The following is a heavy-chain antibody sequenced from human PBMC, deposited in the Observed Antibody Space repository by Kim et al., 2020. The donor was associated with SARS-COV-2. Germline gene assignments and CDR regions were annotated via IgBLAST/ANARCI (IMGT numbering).Heavy chain of an antibody. D-gene: IGHD3-9*01. J-gene: IGHJ4*02. V-gene: IGHV3-9*01. Sequence: YADSVKGRFTISRDNAKNSLYLQMNSLRAEDTALYYCAKDHYDILTGLWDWGQGTLVTVSS. CDR3: AKDHYDILTGLWD.